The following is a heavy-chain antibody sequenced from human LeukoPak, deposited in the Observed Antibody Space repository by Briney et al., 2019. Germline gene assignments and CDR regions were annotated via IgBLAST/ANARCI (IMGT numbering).Heavy chain of an antibody. CDR2: IVGHGDQY. CDR1: GFTFNNHA. CDR3: ARDRNGAAAGYNWFDP. Sequence: GGSLRLSCAASGFTFNNHAMSWFRQAPGKGLEWLSSIVGHGDQYFYADSVKGRFIISRDNSRNTLSLQMNSLTAADTAVYYCARDRNGAAAGYNWFDPWGQGTLVTVSS. J-gene: IGHJ5*02. D-gene: IGHD6-13*01. V-gene: IGHV3-23*01.